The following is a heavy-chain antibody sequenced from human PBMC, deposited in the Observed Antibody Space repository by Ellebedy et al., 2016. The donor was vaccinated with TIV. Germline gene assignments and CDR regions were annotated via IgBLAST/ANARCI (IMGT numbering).Heavy chain of an antibody. CDR2: ISSGISI. Sequence: GESLKISCTASGFTFSRYSMTWVRQAPGKGLEWISYISSGISIYYADSVKGRFTISRDNAKNSLYLQMNSLRVEDTAVYYCAREAWGSYGTEYLQHWGQGTLVTVSA. J-gene: IGHJ1*01. D-gene: IGHD3-16*01. CDR3: AREAWGSYGTEYLQH. V-gene: IGHV3-48*04. CDR1: GFTFSRYS.